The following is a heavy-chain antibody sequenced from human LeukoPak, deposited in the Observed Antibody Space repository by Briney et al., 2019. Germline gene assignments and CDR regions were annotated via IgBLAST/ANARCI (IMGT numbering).Heavy chain of an antibody. J-gene: IGHJ3*02. CDR3: ARGAYYDAFDI. Sequence: GASVKASCQASGGTYSSYAISWVRQAPGQGLEWMGGIIPIFGTANYAQKFQGRVTITADESTSTAYMELSRLRSEDTAVYYCARGAYYDAFDIWGQGTMVTVSS. CDR1: GGTYSSYA. V-gene: IGHV1-69*13. D-gene: IGHD3-10*01. CDR2: IIPIFGTA.